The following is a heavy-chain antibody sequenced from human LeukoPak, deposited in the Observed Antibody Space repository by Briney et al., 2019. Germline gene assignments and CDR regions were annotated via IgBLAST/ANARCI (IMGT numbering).Heavy chain of an antibody. J-gene: IGHJ5*02. CDR2: INHSGST. Sequence: SETLSLTCAVYGGSFSGYYWSWIRQPPGKGLGWIGEINHSGSTNYNPSLKSRVTISVDTSKNQFSLKLSSVTAADTAVYYCARGRIAVAGTLRLRSVGWFDPWGQGTLVTVSS. CDR3: ARGRIAVAGTLRLRSVGWFDP. D-gene: IGHD6-19*01. CDR1: GGSFSGYY. V-gene: IGHV4-34*01.